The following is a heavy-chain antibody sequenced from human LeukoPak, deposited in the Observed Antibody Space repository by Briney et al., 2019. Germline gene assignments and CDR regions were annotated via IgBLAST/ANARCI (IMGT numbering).Heavy chain of an antibody. V-gene: IGHV4-31*03. Sequence: SETLSLTCTVSGGSISNGDHYWSWIRQHPGKGLEWIGHIYYSGSTYYNPSLKSRGIISVETSKNQFSLKLSSVTAADTAVYYCARESRGRDSSGYYYWFDPWGQGTLVTVSS. CDR3: ARESRGRDSSGYYYWFDP. CDR2: IYYSGST. J-gene: IGHJ5*02. D-gene: IGHD3-22*01. CDR1: GGSISNGDHY.